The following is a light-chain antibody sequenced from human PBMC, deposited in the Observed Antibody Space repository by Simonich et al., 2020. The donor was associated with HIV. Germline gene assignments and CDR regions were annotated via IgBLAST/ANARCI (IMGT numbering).Light chain of an antibody. Sequence: QSALTQPASVSGSPGQSITISCTGTSSDVGGYNYVTWYQQHPGKAPKLMIYDVSNRPSRVSNRFSGSKSGNTASLTVSGLQAEDEADYYCSSYAGSNNLVFGGGTKLTVL. J-gene: IGLJ2*01. CDR3: SSYAGSNNLV. CDR1: SSDVGGYNY. CDR2: DVS. V-gene: IGLV2-14*03.